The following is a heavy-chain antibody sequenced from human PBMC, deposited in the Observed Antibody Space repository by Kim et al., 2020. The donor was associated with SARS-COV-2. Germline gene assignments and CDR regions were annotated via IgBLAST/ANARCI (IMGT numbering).Heavy chain of an antibody. V-gene: IGHV1-18*01. D-gene: IGHD4-17*01. Sequence: AQKLQGMVTMTTDTSTSTAYMELRSLRSDDTAVYYCASPLNYGDFSFDYWGQGTLVTVSS. J-gene: IGHJ4*02. CDR3: ASPLNYGDFSFDY.